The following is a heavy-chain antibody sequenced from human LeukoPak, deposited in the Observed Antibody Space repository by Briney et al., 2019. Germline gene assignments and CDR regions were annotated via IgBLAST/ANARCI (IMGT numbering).Heavy chain of an antibody. Sequence: GGSLRLSCAASGFTFSSYWIHWVRQAPGKGLVWVSRINTDGSTTNYADSVKGRFTISRDNAKNTLYLQMNSLRAEDTAVYYCARAGVPPGGYYGSGSYYGWFDPWGQGTLVTVSS. D-gene: IGHD3-10*01. V-gene: IGHV3-74*01. CDR2: INTDGSTT. J-gene: IGHJ5*02. CDR1: GFTFSSYW. CDR3: ARAGVPPGGYYGSGSYYGWFDP.